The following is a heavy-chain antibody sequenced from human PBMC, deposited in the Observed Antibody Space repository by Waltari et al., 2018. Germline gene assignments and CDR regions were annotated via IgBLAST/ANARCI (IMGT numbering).Heavy chain of an antibody. J-gene: IGHJ4*02. D-gene: IGHD6-19*01. CDR2: IRSSGSSI. Sequence: EVQLVESGGGLVQPGGSLRLSCAASGFTFSSYEMNWVRQAQGKGLEWVSYIRSSGSSIYYADAVKGRFTISRDNAKNSLYLQMNSLRGEDTAVYYCASQTVAGSFDYWGQGTLVTVSS. V-gene: IGHV3-48*03. CDR3: ASQTVAGSFDY. CDR1: GFTFSSYE.